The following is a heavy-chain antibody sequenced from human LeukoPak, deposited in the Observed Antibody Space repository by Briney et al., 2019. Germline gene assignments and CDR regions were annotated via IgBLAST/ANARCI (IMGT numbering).Heavy chain of an antibody. J-gene: IGHJ4*02. CDR1: GGTFSNYA. CDR2: INPVTGKT. Sequence: VASVKVSCTASGGTFSNYAINWVRQAHGQGLEWMGWINPVTGKTGYAQKFQGRVTVTSNSSINTAYMDLSGLRSEDTAVYFCARRYTYGSDFDHWGQGTLVTVSS. D-gene: IGHD5-18*01. V-gene: IGHV1-8*01. CDR3: ARRYTYGSDFDH.